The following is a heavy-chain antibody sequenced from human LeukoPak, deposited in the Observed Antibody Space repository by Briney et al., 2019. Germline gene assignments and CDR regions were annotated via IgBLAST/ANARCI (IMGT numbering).Heavy chain of an antibody. CDR3: TRTIFGVTHGFDI. D-gene: IGHD3-3*01. CDR1: GFTFSSYA. J-gene: IGHJ3*02. V-gene: IGHV3-23*01. CDR2: ISDSGGST. Sequence: GGSLRLSCAASGFTFSSYAMNWVRQAPGKGLEWVSVISDSGGSTYYTDSVKGRFTISRDNSKNTLYLQMNSLTAEDTAVYYCTRTIFGVTHGFDIWGPGTMVTVSS.